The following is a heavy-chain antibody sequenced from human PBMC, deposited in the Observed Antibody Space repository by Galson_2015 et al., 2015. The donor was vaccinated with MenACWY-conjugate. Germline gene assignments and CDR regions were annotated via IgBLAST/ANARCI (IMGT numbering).Heavy chain of an antibody. J-gene: IGHJ6*02. CDR2: INAGNGNT. Sequence: SVKVSCKASGYTFTNYAMHWVRQAPGQRLEWMGWINAGNGNTKYSQKFQGRVTITSDTSASTAYMELSSLRSEDTAVDYCAREIVVAPAASWGDYYYGMDVWGQGTTVTVSS. D-gene: IGHD2-2*01. CDR3: AREIVVAPAASWGDYYYGMDV. V-gene: IGHV1-3*01. CDR1: GYTFTNYA.